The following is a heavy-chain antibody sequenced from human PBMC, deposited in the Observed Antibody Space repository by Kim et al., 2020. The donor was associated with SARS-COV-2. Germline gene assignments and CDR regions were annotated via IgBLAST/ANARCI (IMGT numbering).Heavy chain of an antibody. V-gene: IGHV4-39*01. D-gene: IGHD2-21*01. Sequence: SRVTISVATSKNQFSLKLSSVTAADTAVYYCARLMRRHIVVVIATQYFDYWGQGTLVTVSS. CDR3: ARLMRRHIVVVIATQYFDY. J-gene: IGHJ4*02.